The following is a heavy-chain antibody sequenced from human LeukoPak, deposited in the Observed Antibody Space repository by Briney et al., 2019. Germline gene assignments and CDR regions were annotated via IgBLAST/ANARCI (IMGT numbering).Heavy chain of an antibody. CDR3: ARVLMVRGVIIYYYGMDV. CDR1: GYTFTSYD. D-gene: IGHD3-10*01. CDR2: MNPNSGNT. Sequence: GASVKVSCKASGYTFTSYDINWVRQATGQGLEWMGWMNPNSGNTGYAQKFQGRVTMTRNTSISTAYMELSSLRSEDTAVYYCARVLMVRGVIIYYYGMDVWGQGTTVTVSS. V-gene: IGHV1-8*01. J-gene: IGHJ6*02.